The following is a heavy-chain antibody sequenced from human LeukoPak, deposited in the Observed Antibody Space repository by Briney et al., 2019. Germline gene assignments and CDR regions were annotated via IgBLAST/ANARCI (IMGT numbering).Heavy chain of an antibody. CDR1: GFTFSSDW. CDR2: ISGSGGST. Sequence: GGSLRLSCAASGFTFSSDWMSWVRQAPGEGLEWVSAISGSGGSTYYADSVKGRFTISRDNSKNTLYLQMNSLRAEDTAVYYCAKGGSSSGWYDVNWFDPWGQGTLVTVSS. CDR3: AKGGSSSGWYDVNWFDP. V-gene: IGHV3-23*01. J-gene: IGHJ5*02. D-gene: IGHD6-19*01.